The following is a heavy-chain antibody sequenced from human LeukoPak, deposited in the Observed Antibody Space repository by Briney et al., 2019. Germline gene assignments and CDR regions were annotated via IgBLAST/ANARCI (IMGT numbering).Heavy chain of an antibody. Sequence: PSETLSLTCTVSGGSISSYYWSWILQPPGKGLERIGYIYYSGSTNYNPSLKSRVTISVDTSKNQFSLKLSSVTAADTAVYYCARAAYCGGDCYSAYDYWGQGTLVTVSS. CDR3: ARAAYCGGDCYSAYDY. D-gene: IGHD2-21*02. CDR1: GGSISSYY. J-gene: IGHJ4*02. V-gene: IGHV4-59*01. CDR2: IYYSGST.